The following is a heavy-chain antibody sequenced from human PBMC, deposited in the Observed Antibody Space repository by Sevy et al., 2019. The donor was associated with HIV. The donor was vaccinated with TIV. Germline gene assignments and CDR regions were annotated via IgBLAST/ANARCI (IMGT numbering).Heavy chain of an antibody. CDR2: ISYDGSSK. V-gene: IGHV3-30-3*01. CDR3: AGDSGYSHYFVVGDY. CDR1: GFTFNTYP. Sequence: GGSLRLSCAASGFTFNTYPMHWVRQAPGKGLEWVAVISYDGSSKHYAESVRGRFTISREDSENTLYLKMNSMRPDDKVIYYCAGDSGYSHYFVVGDYWGQGTLVTVSS. D-gene: IGHD2-21*01. J-gene: IGHJ4*02.